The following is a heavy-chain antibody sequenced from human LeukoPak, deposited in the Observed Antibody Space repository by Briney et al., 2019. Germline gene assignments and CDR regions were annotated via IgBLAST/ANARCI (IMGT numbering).Heavy chain of an antibody. J-gene: IGHJ6*02. CDR2: IYSGGST. D-gene: IGHD6-19*01. V-gene: IGHV3-66*01. Sequence: QPGGSLGLSCAASGFTVSSNYMSWVRQARGKGLEWVSVIYSGGSTYYADSVKGRFTISRDNSKNTLYLQMNSLRAEDTAVYYCARDLAVAGTHYYYGMDVWGQGTTVTVSS. CDR1: GFTVSSNY. CDR3: ARDLAVAGTHYYYGMDV.